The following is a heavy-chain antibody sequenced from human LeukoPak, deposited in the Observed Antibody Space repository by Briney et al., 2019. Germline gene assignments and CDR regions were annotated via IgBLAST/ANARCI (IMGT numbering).Heavy chain of an antibody. D-gene: IGHD5-12*01. CDR2: ISAYNGNT. CDR1: GYTFTSYG. CDR3: ARVSGYSGYEFEYYYGMDV. Sequence: ASVKVSCKASGYTFTSYGISWVRQAPGQGLEWMGWISAYNGNTNYAQKLQGRVTMPTDTPTSTAYMELRSLRSDDTGVYYCARVSGYSGYEFEYYYGMDVWGQGTTVTVSS. J-gene: IGHJ6*02. V-gene: IGHV1-18*01.